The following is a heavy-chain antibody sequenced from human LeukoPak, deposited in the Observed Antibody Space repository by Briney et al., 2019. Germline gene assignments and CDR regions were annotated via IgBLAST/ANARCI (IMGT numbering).Heavy chain of an antibody. CDR2: IYYSGST. J-gene: IGHJ3*02. CDR3: AREGVTVTPFDAYDI. Sequence: PSETLSLTCAVSGGSLSGYYWGLIRQPPGKGLEWIGYIYYSGSTNYNPSLKSRVTISVDTSKNQFSLRLISVTAADTAVYYCAREGVTVTPFDAYDIWGQGTMVTVSS. D-gene: IGHD4-17*01. CDR1: GGSLSGYY. V-gene: IGHV4-59*01.